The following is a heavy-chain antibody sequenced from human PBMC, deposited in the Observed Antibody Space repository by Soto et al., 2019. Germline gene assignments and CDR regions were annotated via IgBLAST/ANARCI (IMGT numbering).Heavy chain of an antibody. Sequence: PGGSLRLSCAASGFTFSNYAMSWVRQAPGKGLEWVSTISGSGGSTYYADSVKGRFSISRDNSKNTLYLQMNSLRAEDTALYYCAKYYDISGPISYWGQGTLVTVSS. CDR2: ISGSGGST. CDR1: GFTFSNYA. V-gene: IGHV3-23*01. J-gene: IGHJ4*02. CDR3: AKYYDISGPISY. D-gene: IGHD3-22*01.